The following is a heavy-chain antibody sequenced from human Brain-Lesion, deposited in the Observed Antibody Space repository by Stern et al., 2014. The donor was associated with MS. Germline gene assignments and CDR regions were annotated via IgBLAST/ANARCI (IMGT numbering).Heavy chain of an antibody. CDR3: ARRGDSSSSGFDY. V-gene: IGHV5-51*01. D-gene: IGHD6-6*01. CDR1: GYRFTSNW. J-gene: IGHJ4*02. CDR2: IWPGDSDT. Sequence: EVPLVESGAEVKKPGESLKISCKGSGYRFTSNWIGWVRQMPGKGLEGKGIIWPGDSDTRYSPSFQGQVTISADKSISTAYLQWSSLQASDTAMYYCARRGDSSSSGFDYWGQGTLVIVSS.